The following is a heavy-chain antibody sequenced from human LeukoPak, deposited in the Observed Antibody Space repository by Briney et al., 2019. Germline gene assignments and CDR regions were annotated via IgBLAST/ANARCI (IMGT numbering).Heavy chain of an antibody. J-gene: IGHJ4*02. V-gene: IGHV4-34*01. Sequence: PSETLSLTCAVYGGSFSGYYWSWIRQPPGKGPEWIGEINHSGSTNYNPSLKSRVTISVDTSKNQFSLKLGSVTAADTAVYYCARRILLWFGELHHYYFDYWGQGTLVTVSS. CDR2: INHSGST. CDR3: ARRILLWFGELHHYYFDY. D-gene: IGHD3-10*01. CDR1: GGSFSGYY.